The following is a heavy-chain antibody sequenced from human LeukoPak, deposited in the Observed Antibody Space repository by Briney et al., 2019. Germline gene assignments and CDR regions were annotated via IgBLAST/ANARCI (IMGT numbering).Heavy chain of an antibody. CDR2: ISYDGSNK. J-gene: IGHJ4*02. Sequence: GGSLRLSCAASGFTFSSYAMHWVRQAPGKGLEWVAVISYDGSNKYYADSVKGRFTISRDNSKNTLYLQMNSLRAEDTAVYYCACGPDYYDSSGYIDYWGQGTLVTVSS. V-gene: IGHV3-30-3*01. D-gene: IGHD3-22*01. CDR3: ACGPDYYDSSGYIDY. CDR1: GFTFSSYA.